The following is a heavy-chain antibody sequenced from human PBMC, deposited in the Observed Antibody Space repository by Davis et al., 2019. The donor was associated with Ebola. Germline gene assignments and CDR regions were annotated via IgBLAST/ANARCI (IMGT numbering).Heavy chain of an antibody. CDR1: GFTFNSYW. CDR3: ARRGYSYELDY. D-gene: IGHD5-18*01. J-gene: IGHJ4*02. V-gene: IGHV3-64*01. CDR2: ISSNGGST. Sequence: GGSLRLSCAASGFTFNSYWMHWVRQAPGKGLEYVSAISSNGGSTYYANSVKGRFTISRDNSKNTLYLQMGSLRAEDMAVYYCARRGYSYELDYWGQGTLVTVSS.